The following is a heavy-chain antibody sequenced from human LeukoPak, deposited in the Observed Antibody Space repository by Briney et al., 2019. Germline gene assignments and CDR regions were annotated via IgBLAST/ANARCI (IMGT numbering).Heavy chain of an antibody. J-gene: IGHJ5*02. CDR2: IYYSGST. CDR1: GGSISSSSYY. V-gene: IGHV4-39*01. CDR3: ARHVGHIVATIGWGYNWFDP. Sequence: SETLSLTCTVSGGSISSSSYYWGWIRQPPGKGLEWIGSIYYSGSTYYNPSLKSRVTISVDTSKNQFSLKLSSVTAADTAVYYCARHVGHIVATIGWGYNWFDPWGQGTLVTVSS. D-gene: IGHD5-12*01.